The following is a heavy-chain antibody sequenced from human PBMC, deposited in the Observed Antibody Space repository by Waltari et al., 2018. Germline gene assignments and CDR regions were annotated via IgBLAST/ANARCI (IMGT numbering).Heavy chain of an antibody. CDR1: GGSISSSSYY. D-gene: IGHD6-13*01. CDR2: IYTSGST. V-gene: IGHV4-39*07. CDR3: ARGGSSWYVDY. Sequence: QLQLQESGPGLVKPSETLSLTCTVSGGSISSSSYYWGWIRQPPGKGLEWIGRIYTSGSTNYNPSLKSRVTISVDTSKNQFSLKLSSVTAADTAVYYCARGGSSWYVDYWGQGTLVTVSS. J-gene: IGHJ4*02.